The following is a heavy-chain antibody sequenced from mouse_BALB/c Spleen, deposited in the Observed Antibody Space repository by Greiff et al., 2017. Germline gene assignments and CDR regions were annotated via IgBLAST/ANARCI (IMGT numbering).Heavy chain of an antibody. J-gene: IGHJ3*01. CDR2: INPGSGGT. CDR1: GYAFTNYL. Sequence: QVQLRQSGAELVRPGTSVKVSCKASGYAFTNYLIEWVKQRPGQGLEWIGVINPGSGGTNYNEKFKGKATLTADKSSSTAYMQLSSLTSDDSAVYFCARSDYGSSYAPWFAYWGQGTLVTVSA. D-gene: IGHD1-1*01. CDR3: ARSDYGSSYAPWFAY. V-gene: IGHV1-54*01.